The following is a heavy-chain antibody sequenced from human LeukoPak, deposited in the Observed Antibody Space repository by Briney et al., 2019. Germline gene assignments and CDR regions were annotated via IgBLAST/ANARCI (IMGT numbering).Heavy chain of an antibody. D-gene: IGHD2-2*01. CDR3: ASRGGCSSTSCYNWFDP. Sequence: SETLSLTCTVSGGSISSSSYYWGWIRQPPGKGLEWIGSIYYSGSTYYNPSLKSRVTISVDTSKTQFSLKLSSVTAADTAVYYCASRGGCSSTSCYNWFDPWGQGTLVTVSS. CDR1: GGSISSSSYY. V-gene: IGHV4-39*07. J-gene: IGHJ5*02. CDR2: IYYSGST.